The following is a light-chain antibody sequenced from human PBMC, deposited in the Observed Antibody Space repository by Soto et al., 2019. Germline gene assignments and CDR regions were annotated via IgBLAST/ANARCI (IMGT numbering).Light chain of an antibody. J-gene: IGKJ5*01. CDR2: GTS. V-gene: IGKV3D-20*02. Sequence: EVVLTHSPGTLSLSQGEIATLSCRASERIYSAYLGWYQQKPGQAPRLLIYGTSSRATGIPDRFSGSGSGTDFTLTISRLEPEDFAVYYCQQRGDWPPITFGQGTRLEIK. CDR1: ERIYSAY. CDR3: QQRGDWPPIT.